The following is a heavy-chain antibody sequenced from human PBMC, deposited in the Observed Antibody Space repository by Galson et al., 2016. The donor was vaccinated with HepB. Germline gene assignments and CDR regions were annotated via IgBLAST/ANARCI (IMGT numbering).Heavy chain of an antibody. CDR1: GITFSNYA. Sequence: SLRLSCAASGITFSNYAMHWVRQAPGEGLEWVSGIGGSDTGTYYADSVRGRFTISRDSSKNTLYLQMNSLRAGDAAVYYCAKDRGGRVDTGTLDYWGQGTLVTVSS. CDR2: IGGSDTGT. V-gene: IGHV3-23*01. CDR3: AKDRGGRVDTGTLDY. J-gene: IGHJ4*02. D-gene: IGHD5-18*01.